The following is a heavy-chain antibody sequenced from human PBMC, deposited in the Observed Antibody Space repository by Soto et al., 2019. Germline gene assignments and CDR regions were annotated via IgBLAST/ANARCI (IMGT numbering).Heavy chain of an antibody. Sequence: QVQLVQSGAEVRKPGSSVKVSCKASGGTFTTYDISWVRQAPGQGLEWMGGIVPLFDATKYAQKFQGRVTMTADKSTGTAYMELSSLRSEDTSMYSCARDRSSSWYTGTFDFDSWGQGTLVTVSS. CDR2: IVPLFDAT. V-gene: IGHV1-69*06. CDR3: ARDRSSSWYTGTFDFDS. J-gene: IGHJ4*02. D-gene: IGHD6-19*01. CDR1: GGTFTTYD.